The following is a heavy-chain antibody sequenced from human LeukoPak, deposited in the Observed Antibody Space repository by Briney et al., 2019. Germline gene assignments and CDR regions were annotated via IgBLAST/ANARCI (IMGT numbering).Heavy chain of an antibody. V-gene: IGHV4-34*01. CDR1: GGSFSGYY. CDR3: ASIINDSSGSYYYYYYMDV. D-gene: IGHD3-22*01. Sequence: SETLSLTCAVYGGSFSGYYWSWIRQPPGKGLEWIGEINYSGSTNYNPSLKSRVTISVDTSKNQFSLKLSSVTAADTAVYYCASIINDSSGSYYYYYYMDVWGKGTTVTVSS. J-gene: IGHJ6*03. CDR2: INYSGST.